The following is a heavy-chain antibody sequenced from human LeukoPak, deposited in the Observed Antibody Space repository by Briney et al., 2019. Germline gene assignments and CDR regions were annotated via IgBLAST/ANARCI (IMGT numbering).Heavy chain of an antibody. D-gene: IGHD3-22*01. V-gene: IGHV4-34*01. CDR2: INHSGST. CDR1: GGSFSGYY. J-gene: IGHJ4*02. Sequence: SETLSLTCAVYGGSFSGYYWSWIRQPPGKGLEWIGEINHSGSTNYNPSLKSRVTISVDTSKNQFSPKLSSVTAADTAVYYCARGPAYYYDSSGYYWGQGTLVTVSS. CDR3: ARGPAYYYDSSGYY.